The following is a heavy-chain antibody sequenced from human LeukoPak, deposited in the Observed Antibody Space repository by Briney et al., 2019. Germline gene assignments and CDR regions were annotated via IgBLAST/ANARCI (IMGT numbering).Heavy chain of an antibody. J-gene: IGHJ3*02. CDR3: ARHESSSWYEGRDEDAFDI. CDR2: IYYSGST. Sequence: SETLSLTCTVSGGSISSSSYYWGWIRQPPGKGLEWIGSIYYSGSTYYNPSLKSRVTISVDTSKNQFSLKLSSVTAADTAVYYCARHESSSWYEGRDEDAFDIWGQGTMVTVSS. CDR1: GGSISSSSYY. V-gene: IGHV4-39*01. D-gene: IGHD6-13*01.